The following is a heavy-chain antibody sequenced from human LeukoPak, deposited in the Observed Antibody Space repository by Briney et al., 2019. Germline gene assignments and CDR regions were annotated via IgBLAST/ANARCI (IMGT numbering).Heavy chain of an antibody. J-gene: IGHJ4*02. V-gene: IGHV4-39*01. CDR1: GGSISSSSYY. CDR2: IYYSGST. D-gene: IGHD3-22*01. CDR3: ARHLATYYYDSSGYQFDY. Sequence: SETMSLTSTVSGGSISSSSYYWGWIRQPPGKGLEWIGSIYYSGSTYYNPSLKSRVTISVDTSKNQFSLKLSSVTAADTAVYYCARHLATYYYDSSGYQFDYWGQGTLVTVSS.